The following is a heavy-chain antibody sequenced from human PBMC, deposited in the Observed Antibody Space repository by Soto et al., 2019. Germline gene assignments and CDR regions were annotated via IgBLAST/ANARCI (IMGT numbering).Heavy chain of an antibody. CDR3: ARGDTIFGVVEGSDYYYGMDV. J-gene: IGHJ6*02. D-gene: IGHD3-3*01. CDR2: ISYVGSNK. CDR1: GFTFSSYA. V-gene: IGHV3-30-3*01. Sequence: QVQLVESGGGVVQPGRSLRLSCAASGFTFSSYAMHWVRQAPGKGLEWVAVISYVGSNKYYADSVKGRFTISRDNSKNTLYLQMNSLRAEDTAVYYCARGDTIFGVVEGSDYYYGMDVWGQGTTVTVSS.